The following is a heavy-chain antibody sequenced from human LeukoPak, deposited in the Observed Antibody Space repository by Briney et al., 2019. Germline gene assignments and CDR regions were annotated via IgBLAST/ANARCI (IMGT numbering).Heavy chain of an antibody. CDR3: TVGGTDFHY. Sequence: GGSLRLSCAASGFSFSSYWMHWVRQVPGKGLAWVSRINSDGSSTSYADSVKGRFTISRDNAKNTLFLQMKSLRADDTAVYYCTVGGTDFHYWGQGTLVTVSS. D-gene: IGHD1-26*01. CDR2: INSDGSST. CDR1: GFSFSSYW. J-gene: IGHJ4*02. V-gene: IGHV3-74*01.